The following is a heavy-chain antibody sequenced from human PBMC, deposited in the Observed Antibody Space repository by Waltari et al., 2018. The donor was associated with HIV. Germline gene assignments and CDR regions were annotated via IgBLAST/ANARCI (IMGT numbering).Heavy chain of an antibody. V-gene: IGHV3-21*02. CDR2: ISSSGNFK. D-gene: IGHD6-6*01. CDR1: GFIRNRYS. J-gene: IGHJ5*02. CDR3: ARDSRGSTWSLNWFDP. Sequence: EVQLVESGGGPGKPGESPRLSCVTSGFIRNRYSMNWVGQAPGKGPEWVSSISSSGNFKHYADSVKGRFTISRDNAENSLYLQMNGLRAEDTAIYYCARDSRGSTWSLNWFDPWGQGTLVTVSS.